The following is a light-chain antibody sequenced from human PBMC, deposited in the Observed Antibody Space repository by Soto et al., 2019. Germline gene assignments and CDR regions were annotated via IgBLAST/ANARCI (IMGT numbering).Light chain of an antibody. CDR2: SND. CDR3: AAWDDSLFGWV. CDR1: SSNIGINT. Sequence: QAVVTQPPSASGTPGQRVSMSCSGRSSNIGINTVNWYQQLPGTAPKLLIYSNDQRPSGVPDRFSGSKSGTSASLAISGLQSEDEADYYCAAWDDSLFGWVFGGGTKVTVL. J-gene: IGLJ3*02. V-gene: IGLV1-44*01.